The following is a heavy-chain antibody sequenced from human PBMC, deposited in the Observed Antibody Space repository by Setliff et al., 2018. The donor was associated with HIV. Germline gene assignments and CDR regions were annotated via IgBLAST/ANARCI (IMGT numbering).Heavy chain of an antibody. CDR3: ATDCAVVGGTGSLDS. CDR2: IGTSTSNI. V-gene: IGHV3-48*04. D-gene: IGHD1-26*01. Sequence: GGSLRLSCVVSGFTFSNYSMNWVRQAPGKGLEWVSYIGTSTSNIYYADSVKGRFTISRDNAKNSLYLQMNSLRVEDTAVYYCATDCAVVGGTGSLDSWGQGTLVTVSS. CDR1: GFTFSNYS. J-gene: IGHJ4*02.